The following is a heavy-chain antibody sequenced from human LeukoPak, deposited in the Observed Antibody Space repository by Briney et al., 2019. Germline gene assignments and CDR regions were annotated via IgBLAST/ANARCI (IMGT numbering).Heavy chain of an antibody. CDR1: GFTFSSYG. CDR3: ARDKRWELLMGEFDY. V-gene: IGHV3-33*01. Sequence: PGGSLRLSCAASGFTFSSYGMHWVRQAPGKGLEWVAVIWYDGSNKYYADSVKGRFTISRDNAKNSLYLQMNSLRAEDTGVYYCARDKRWELLMGEFDYWGQGTLVTVSS. D-gene: IGHD1-26*01. J-gene: IGHJ4*02. CDR2: IWYDGSNK.